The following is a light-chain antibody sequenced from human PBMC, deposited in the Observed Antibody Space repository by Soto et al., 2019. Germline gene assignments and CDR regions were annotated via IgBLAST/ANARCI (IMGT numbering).Light chain of an antibody. CDR1: SSDVGGYNY. Sequence: QSVLTQPASVSGSPGQSITISCTGTSSDVGGYNYVSWYQQHPGKAPKLMIYDVSNRPSGVSNRFSGSRSGNTASLTISGLLAEDEADYYCSSYTSSSTRLYVFGTGTKVTVL. J-gene: IGLJ1*01. V-gene: IGLV2-14*01. CDR2: DVS. CDR3: SSYTSSSTRLYV.